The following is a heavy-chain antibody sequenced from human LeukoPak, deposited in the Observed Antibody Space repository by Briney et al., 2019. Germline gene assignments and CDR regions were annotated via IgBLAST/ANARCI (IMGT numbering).Heavy chain of an antibody. CDR3: AKGSSTWTTEEYFQH. J-gene: IGHJ1*01. Sequence: GGSLRLSCAASGFGFNTYGMHWVRQAPRKGLEWVAVIWHDGDKNYYSDSVKGRFTASRDNAKNSLYLQMNSLRAEDTALYYCAKGSSTWTTEEYFQHWGQGTLVTVSS. CDR1: GFGFNTYG. V-gene: IGHV3-33*03. CDR2: IWHDGDKN. D-gene: IGHD6-13*01.